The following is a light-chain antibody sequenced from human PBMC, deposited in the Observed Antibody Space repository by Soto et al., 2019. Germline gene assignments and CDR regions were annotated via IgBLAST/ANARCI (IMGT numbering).Light chain of an antibody. V-gene: IGKV3-15*01. CDR3: QQYKNWHPLT. Sequence: EIVMTQSPATLSVSPGERATLSCRASQSVSSNLACYQQKPGQAPRLLIYGASTRATGIPAWLSGSGSGTEFTLSISSMQSADFSVYYCQQYKNWHPLTFGGGTKVEIK. CDR2: GAS. CDR1: QSVSSN. J-gene: IGKJ4*01.